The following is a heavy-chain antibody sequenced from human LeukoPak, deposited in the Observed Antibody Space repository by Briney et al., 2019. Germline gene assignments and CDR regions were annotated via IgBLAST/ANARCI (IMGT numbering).Heavy chain of an antibody. V-gene: IGHV4-34*01. CDR1: GGSFSGYY. Sequence: SETLSLTCAVYGGSFSGYYWGWIRQPPGKGLEWIGEINHSGSTNYNPSLKSRVIISVDTSKNQFSLKLSSVTAADTAVYYCARVNSGYDFDYWGQGALVTVSS. J-gene: IGHJ4*02. D-gene: IGHD5-12*01. CDR3: ARVNSGYDFDY. CDR2: INHSGST.